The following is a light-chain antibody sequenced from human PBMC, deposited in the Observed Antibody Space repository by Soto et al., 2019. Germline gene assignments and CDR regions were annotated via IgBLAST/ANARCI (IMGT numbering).Light chain of an antibody. J-gene: IGLJ2*01. CDR1: SSDVGNYNR. CDR2: EVS. Sequence: QSALTQPPSVSGSLGQSVTISCTGTSSDVGNYNRVSWYQQPPGTAPKLMIYEVSNRPSGVPDRFSGSKSGNTASLTISGLQAEDEANYYCSSYTSSSTVVFGGGTKLTVL. V-gene: IGLV2-18*02. CDR3: SSYTSSSTVV.